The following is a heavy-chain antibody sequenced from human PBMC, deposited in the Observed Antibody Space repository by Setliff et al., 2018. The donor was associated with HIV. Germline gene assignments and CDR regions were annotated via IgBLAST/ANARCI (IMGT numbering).Heavy chain of an antibody. CDR1: GFSFSAYA. J-gene: IGHJ5*02. CDR2: ISPDSVTT. Sequence: GGSLRLSCAASGFSFSAYAMNWIRQAPGKGLEWVSAISPDSVTTLYRDSVKGRLSTSRDNSKNTMYLQMSRLRVEDTAVYYCAKFPVFKWFGERQGWFDLWGQGTLVTVSS. CDR3: AKFPVFKWFGERQGWFDL. D-gene: IGHD3-10*01. V-gene: IGHV3-23*01.